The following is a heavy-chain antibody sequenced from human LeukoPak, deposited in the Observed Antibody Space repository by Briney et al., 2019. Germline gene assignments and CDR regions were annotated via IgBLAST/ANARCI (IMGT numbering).Heavy chain of an antibody. J-gene: IGHJ6*03. CDR1: GFTFSSYA. CDR3: AKEYGDYEVFDHYYYMDV. V-gene: IGHV3-23*01. CDR2: ISGSGGST. Sequence: GGSLRLSCAASGFTFSSYAMSWVRQAPGKGLEWVSAISGSGGSTYYADSVKGRFTISRDNSKNTLYLQMNSLRAEDTAVYYCAKEYGDYEVFDHYYYMDVWGKGTTVTVSS. D-gene: IGHD4-17*01.